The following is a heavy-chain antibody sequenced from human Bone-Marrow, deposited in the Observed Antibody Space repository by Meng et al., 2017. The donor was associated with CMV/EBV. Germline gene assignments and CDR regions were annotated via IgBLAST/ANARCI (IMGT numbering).Heavy chain of an antibody. CDR3: ARDSGSFYDWHVFDI. CDR2: ISYSGST. D-gene: IGHD1-26*01. V-gene: IGHV4-61*01. J-gene: IGHJ3*02. Sequence: SETLSLTCTVSGGSVSSGSYYWSWIRQPPGKGLEWIGFISYSGSTNYNPSLKSRVTISADASKNQFSLKLSSVTAADTAVYYCARDSGSFYDWHVFDIWCQGTMVTVSS. CDR1: GGSVSSGSYY.